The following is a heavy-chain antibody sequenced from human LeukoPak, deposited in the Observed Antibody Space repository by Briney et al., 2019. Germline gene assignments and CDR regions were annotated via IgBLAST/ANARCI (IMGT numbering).Heavy chain of an antibody. CDR3: ASTLCGSSSCYEGFDY. D-gene: IGHD2-2*01. Sequence: GGSLRLSCAASGFTFSNYWMSWVRQAPGKGLEWVANIKQDGSEKYYVDSVKGRFTISRDNAKDSLYLQMNSLRAEDTAVYYCASTLCGSSSCYEGFDYWGQGTLVTVSS. V-gene: IGHV3-7*01. CDR1: GFTFSNYW. CDR2: IKQDGSEK. J-gene: IGHJ4*02.